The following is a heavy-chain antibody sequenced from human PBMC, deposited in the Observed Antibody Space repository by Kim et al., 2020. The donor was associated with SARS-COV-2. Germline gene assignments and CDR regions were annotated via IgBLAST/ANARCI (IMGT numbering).Heavy chain of an antibody. D-gene: IGHD6-19*01. Sequence: ASVKVSCKASGYSFFSFGMSWVRQAPGQGLEWMGWISGFNGNTNYAQRVKGRVLLTTDPATSTVYMELTSLTFDDTAVYYCARDVPMPVAEGLAYDLLGQGTLVTVSS. CDR3: ARDVPMPVAEGLAYDL. CDR1: GYSFFSFG. J-gene: IGHJ3*01. CDR2: ISGFNGNT. V-gene: IGHV1-18*01.